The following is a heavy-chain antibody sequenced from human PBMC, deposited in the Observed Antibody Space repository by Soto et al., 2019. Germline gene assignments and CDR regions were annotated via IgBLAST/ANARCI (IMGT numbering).Heavy chain of an antibody. CDR2: IIPIFGTA. CDR1: GGTFSSYA. J-gene: IGHJ6*02. Sequence: SVKVSCKASGGTFSSYAISWVRQAPGQGLEWMGGIIPIFGTANYAQKFQGRVTITADESTSTAYMELSSLRSEDTAVYYCATSYSFYYYYGIDVWGQGTTVTVYS. CDR3: ATSYSFYYYYGIDV. D-gene: IGHD2-21*01. V-gene: IGHV1-69*13.